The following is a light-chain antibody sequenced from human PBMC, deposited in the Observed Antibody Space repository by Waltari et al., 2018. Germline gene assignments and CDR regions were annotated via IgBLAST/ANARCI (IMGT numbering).Light chain of an antibody. CDR2: RND. Sequence: QSVLTQPPSASGTPGQRVTISCSGSSSNIGSSFVCWYQHLPGTAPKRLIYRNDRRPAGVPDRFSGSRSVTSASLAISGLRSEDEADYYCAAWDDSLTVRFGGGTKLTVL. V-gene: IGLV1-47*01. J-gene: IGLJ3*02. CDR1: SSNIGSSF. CDR3: AAWDDSLTVR.